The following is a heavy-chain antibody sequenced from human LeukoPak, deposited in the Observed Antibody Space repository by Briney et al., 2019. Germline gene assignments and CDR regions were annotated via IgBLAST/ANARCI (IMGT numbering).Heavy chain of an antibody. CDR3: ARGRELRYFDWLLSQNWYFDL. CDR1: GYTFTSYD. CDR2: MNPNSGNT. Sequence: ASVKVSCKASGYTFTSYDINWVRQATGQGLEWMGWMNPNSGNTGYAQKFQGRVTMTRNTSISTAYMELSSLRSEDTAVYYCARGRELRYFDWLLSQNWYFDLWGRGTLVTVSS. V-gene: IGHV1-8*02. J-gene: IGHJ2*01. D-gene: IGHD3-9*01.